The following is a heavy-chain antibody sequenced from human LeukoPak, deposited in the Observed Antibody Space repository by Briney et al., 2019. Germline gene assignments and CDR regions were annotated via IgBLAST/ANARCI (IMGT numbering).Heavy chain of an antibody. CDR3: ARVDYDSSGVDY. Sequence: PSETLSLTCAVYGGSFSGYYWSWIRKPPGKGLEWIGEINHSGSTNYNPSLKSRVTISVDTSKNQFSLKLSSVTAADTAVYYCARVDYDSSGVDYWGQGTLDTVSS. D-gene: IGHD3-22*01. V-gene: IGHV4-34*01. CDR2: INHSGST. CDR1: GGSFSGYY. J-gene: IGHJ4*02.